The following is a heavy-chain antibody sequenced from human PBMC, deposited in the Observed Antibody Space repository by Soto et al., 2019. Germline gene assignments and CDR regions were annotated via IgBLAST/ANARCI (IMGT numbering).Heavy chain of an antibody. CDR2: IYSGGYT. Sequence: EVQLVESGGGLIQPGGSLRLSCAVSGFTVSNNYMSWVRQAPGKGLEGVSVIYSGGYTAYGDSVKGRFTISRDNSKNTLFLQRNSRGAGGPGGFSCATGRGGGGYWGQGTLVTVSS. CDR3: ATGRGGGGY. D-gene: IGHD3-10*01. J-gene: IGHJ4*02. CDR1: GFTVSNNY. V-gene: IGHV3-53*01.